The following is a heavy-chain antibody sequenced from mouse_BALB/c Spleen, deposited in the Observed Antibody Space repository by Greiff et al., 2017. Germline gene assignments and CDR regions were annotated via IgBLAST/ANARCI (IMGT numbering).Heavy chain of an antibody. CDR3: ARDGRLREGAWFAY. D-gene: IGHD2-4*01. CDR1: GFTFSSYG. CDR2: INSNGGST. Sequence: EVQLVESGGGLVQPGGSLKLSCAASGFTFSSYGMSWVRQTPDKRLELVATINSNGGSTYYPDSVKGRFTISRDNAKNTLYLQMSSLKSEDTAMYYCARDGRLREGAWFAYWGQGTLVTVSA. J-gene: IGHJ3*01. V-gene: IGHV5-6-3*01.